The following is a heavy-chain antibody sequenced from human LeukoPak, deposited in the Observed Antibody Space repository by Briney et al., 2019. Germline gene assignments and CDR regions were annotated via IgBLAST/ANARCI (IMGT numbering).Heavy chain of an antibody. V-gene: IGHV4-39*07. CDR2: INQSGST. J-gene: IGHJ4*02. CDR3: ARVYWSKKVGATNADY. D-gene: IGHD1-26*01. Sequence: PSETLSLTCTVSGGSISSSSYYWGWIRQPPGKGLEWIGEINQSGSTNYNPSLKSRVTISVDTSKNQFSLKLSSVAAADTAVYYCARVYWSKKVGATNADYWGQGTLVTVSS. CDR1: GGSISSSSYY.